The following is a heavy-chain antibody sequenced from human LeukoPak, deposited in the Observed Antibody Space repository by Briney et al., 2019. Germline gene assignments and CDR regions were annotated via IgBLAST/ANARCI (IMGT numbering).Heavy chain of an antibody. CDR1: GGSISSYY. V-gene: IGHV4-59*01. CDR3: ARDKWRVGYYGSGSWINWFDP. Sequence: SETLSLTCTVSGGSISSYYWSWIRQPPGKGLEWIGYIYYSGSTNYNPSLKSRVTISVDTSKNQFSLKLSSVTAADTAVYYCARDKWRVGYYGSGSWINWFDPWGQGTLVTVSS. CDR2: IYYSGST. D-gene: IGHD3-10*01. J-gene: IGHJ5*02.